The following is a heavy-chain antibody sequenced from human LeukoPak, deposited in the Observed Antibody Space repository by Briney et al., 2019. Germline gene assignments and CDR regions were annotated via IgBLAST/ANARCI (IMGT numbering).Heavy chain of an antibody. CDR2: MYTSGST. CDR3: ARLHSSSSWFPLDY. Sequence: PSETLSLTCTVSGGSISYNYWSWIRQPPGKGLEWIGFMYTSGSTNYNPSLKSRVTISVDTSKNQFSLKLSSVTAADTALYYCARLHSSSSWFPLDYWGQGTLVTVSS. D-gene: IGHD6-13*01. CDR1: GGSISYNY. J-gene: IGHJ4*02. V-gene: IGHV4-4*08.